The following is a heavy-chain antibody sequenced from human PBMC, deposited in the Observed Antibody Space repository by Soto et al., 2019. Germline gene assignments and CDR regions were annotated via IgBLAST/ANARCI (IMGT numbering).Heavy chain of an antibody. J-gene: IGHJ6*02. Sequence: EVQLVESGGGLVQPGGSLRLSCAASGFTVSSNYMSWVRQAPGKGLEWVSVIYSGGSTYYADSVKGRFTISRDNSKNTLYLQMNSLRAEDTAVYYCASDRGDGYNYYYGMDVWGQGTTVTVSS. V-gene: IGHV3-66*01. CDR3: ASDRGDGYNYYYGMDV. CDR2: IYSGGST. CDR1: GFTVSSNY. D-gene: IGHD5-12*01.